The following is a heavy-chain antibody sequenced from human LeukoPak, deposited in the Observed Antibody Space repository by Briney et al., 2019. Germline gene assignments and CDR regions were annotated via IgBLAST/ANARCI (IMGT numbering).Heavy chain of an antibody. D-gene: IGHD6-19*01. Sequence: ASVELSRGVSGYTFTGYYMHWVRGARGQGREGGGWINPNSAATNKAQKSQCWVTTTTHTSISTAYMELSRLRSVDAAVYYCARGGSSGWYPIDYWGQGTLVTVSS. V-gene: IGHV1-2*04. CDR3: ARGGSSGWYPIDY. CDR2: INPNSAAT. J-gene: IGHJ4*01. CDR1: GYTFTGYY.